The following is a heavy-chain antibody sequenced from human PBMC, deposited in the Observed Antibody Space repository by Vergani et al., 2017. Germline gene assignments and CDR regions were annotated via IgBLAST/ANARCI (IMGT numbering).Heavy chain of an antibody. Sequence: QVQLVQSGAEVKKPGSSVKVSCKASGGTFSSYTISWVRQAPGQGLEWMGRIIPILGIANYAQKFQGRVTITADKSTSTAYMELRSLRSDDTAVYYCAREEGYGSGSYYLFDYWGQGTLVTVSS. CDR1: GGTFSSYT. CDR2: IIPILGIA. V-gene: IGHV1-69*08. D-gene: IGHD3-10*01. CDR3: AREEGYGSGSYYLFDY. J-gene: IGHJ4*02.